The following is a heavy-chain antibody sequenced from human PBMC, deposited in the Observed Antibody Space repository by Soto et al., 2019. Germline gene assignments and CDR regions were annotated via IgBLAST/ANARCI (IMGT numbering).Heavy chain of an antibody. Sequence: QVQLQESGPGLVKPSQTLSLICTVSGDSINSGGYYWNLIRQHPGKGLEWIGYIFYSGSTYYNPFLRSRVTIAADTSENQFSLHLSSVTAADTAVYFCARGYRKSGYISSWVFAYWGQGTLVNVSS. CDR2: IFYSGST. CDR1: GDSINSGGYY. J-gene: IGHJ4*02. V-gene: IGHV4-31*03. D-gene: IGHD6-13*01. CDR3: ARGYRKSGYISSWVFAY.